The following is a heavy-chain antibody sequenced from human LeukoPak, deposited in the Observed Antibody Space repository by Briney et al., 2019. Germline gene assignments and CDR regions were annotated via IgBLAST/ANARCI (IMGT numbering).Heavy chain of an antibody. CDR3: ARAHNWKYGTFDY. D-gene: IGHD1-7*01. CDR1: GFTFSSYS. CDR2: ISSSSSYI. J-gene: IGHJ4*02. V-gene: IGHV3-21*01. Sequence: GGSLRLPCAASGFTFSSYSMNWVRQAPGKGLEWVSSISSSSSYIYYADSVKGRFTISRDNAKNSLYLQMNSLRAEDTAVYYCARAHNWKYGTFDYWGQGTLVTVSS.